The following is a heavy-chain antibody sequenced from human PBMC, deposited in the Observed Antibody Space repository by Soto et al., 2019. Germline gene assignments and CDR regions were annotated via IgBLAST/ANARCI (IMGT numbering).Heavy chain of an antibody. CDR2: IYYSGST. CDR1: GGSIGSYY. D-gene: IGHD6-6*01. CDR3: ARARVEYSSSWSWFDP. Sequence: SQPLSLTWSVAGGSIGSYYGSWIRQPTGKGLEWIGYIYYSGSTNYNPSLKSRLTIPVDTPKNQFSLKLSSVTAADTAVYYCARARVEYSSSWSWFDPWGQGTLVTVPP. V-gene: IGHV4-59*01. J-gene: IGHJ5*02.